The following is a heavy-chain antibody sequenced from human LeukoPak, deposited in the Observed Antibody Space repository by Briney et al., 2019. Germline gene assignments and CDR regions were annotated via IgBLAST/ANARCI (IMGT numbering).Heavy chain of an antibody. Sequence: PSETLSLTCTVSGGSISSYYWSWIRQPPGKGLEWIGYIYYSGSTNYNPSLKSRVTISVDTSKNQLSLKLSSVTAADTAVYYCARDGGGYSYYLDYWGQGTLVTVSS. CDR2: IYYSGST. J-gene: IGHJ4*02. D-gene: IGHD5-18*01. V-gene: IGHV4-59*01. CDR3: ARDGGGYSYYLDY. CDR1: GGSISSYY.